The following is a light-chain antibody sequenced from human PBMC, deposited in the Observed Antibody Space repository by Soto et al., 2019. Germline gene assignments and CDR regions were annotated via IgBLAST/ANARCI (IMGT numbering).Light chain of an antibody. CDR2: DVS. V-gene: IGLV2-14*01. CDR3: SSYTSSSILYVV. J-gene: IGLJ2*01. CDR1: SSDVGGYNY. Sequence: QSALTQPASVSGSPGQSITISCTGTSSDVGGYNYVSWYQQHPGKAPKLMIYDVSNRPSGVSNRFSGSKSGNTASLTISGLQAEDEADYYCSSYTSSSILYVVFGGGTTLTVL.